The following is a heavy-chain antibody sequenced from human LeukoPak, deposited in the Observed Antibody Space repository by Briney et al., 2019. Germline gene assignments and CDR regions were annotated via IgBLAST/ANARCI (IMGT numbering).Heavy chain of an antibody. Sequence: SETLSLTCAVYGGSFSGYYWSWIRQPPGKGLEWIGEINHSGSTNYNPSLKSRVTISVDTSKNQFSLKLSSVTAADTAVYYCARGTPYFDYCGQGTLVTVSS. V-gene: IGHV4-34*01. CDR2: INHSGST. CDR3: ARGTPYFDY. J-gene: IGHJ4*02. CDR1: GGSFSGYY.